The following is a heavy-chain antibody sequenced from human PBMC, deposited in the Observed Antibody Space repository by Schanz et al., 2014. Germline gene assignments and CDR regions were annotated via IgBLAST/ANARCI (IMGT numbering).Heavy chain of an antibody. CDR3: ARGARSGSPYYYYYYAMDV. J-gene: IGHJ6*02. D-gene: IGHD3-10*01. V-gene: IGHV7-4-1*02. CDR1: GYPFTGYA. Sequence: QVQLVQSGSELRKPGASVKVSCRASGYPFTGYALYWVRQAPEQGLEWMGWINTNTANSTYAQGFTGRFVFSLDTSVSTAYLQISSLKAEDTAVYYCARGARSGSPYYYYYYAMDVWGLGTTVTVSS. CDR2: INTNTANS.